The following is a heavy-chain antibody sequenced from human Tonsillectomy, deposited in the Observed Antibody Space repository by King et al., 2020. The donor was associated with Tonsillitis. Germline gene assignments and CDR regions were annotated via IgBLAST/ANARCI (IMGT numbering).Heavy chain of an antibody. Sequence: HVQLVESGGGVVQPGRSLRLSCAASGFTFSNFDMHWVRQAPGKGLEWVAVISYDGSNKYCADSVKGRFTISRDNSKNTLYLQMNSLTTEDTAVFYCARGARIDGDYDFLEYFQQWGQGTLVTVSS. J-gene: IGHJ1*01. CDR1: GFTFSNFD. CDR3: ARGARIDGDYDFLEYFQQ. D-gene: IGHD4-17*01. V-gene: IGHV3-30*03. CDR2: ISYDGSNK.